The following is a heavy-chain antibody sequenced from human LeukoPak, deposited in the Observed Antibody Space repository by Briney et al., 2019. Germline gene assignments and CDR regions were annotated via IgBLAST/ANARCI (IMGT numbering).Heavy chain of an antibody. CDR2: INHSGST. Sequence: SETLSLTCAVYGGSFSGYYWSWIRQPPGKGLEWIAEINHSGSTNYNPSLKSRVTISVDTSKNQFSLKLSSVTAADTAVYYCARGLSPRINMVRGVRPPFRGVFDYWGQGTLVTVSS. J-gene: IGHJ4*02. CDR3: ARGLSPRINMVRGVRPPFRGVFDY. V-gene: IGHV4-34*01. D-gene: IGHD3-10*01. CDR1: GGSFSGYY.